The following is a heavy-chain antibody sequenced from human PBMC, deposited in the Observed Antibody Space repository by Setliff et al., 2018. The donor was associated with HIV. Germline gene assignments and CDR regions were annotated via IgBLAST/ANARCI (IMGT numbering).Heavy chain of an antibody. CDR3: ATKVYCTNGVCLDAFDT. D-gene: IGHD2-8*01. Sequence: ASVKVSCKASGYTFTDYYIHWVRQAPGQGLEWMGRINPNSGGANYAQKFQGRVTMTRDRPISTAYMELSRLISADTAVYYCATKVYCTNGVCLDAFDTWGQGTMVTVS. CDR1: GYTFTDYY. V-gene: IGHV1-2*06. J-gene: IGHJ3*02. CDR2: INPNSGGA.